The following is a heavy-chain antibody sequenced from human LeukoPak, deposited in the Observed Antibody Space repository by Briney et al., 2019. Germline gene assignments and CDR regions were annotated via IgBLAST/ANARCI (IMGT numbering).Heavy chain of an antibody. J-gene: IGHJ6*03. CDR3: ARGSPWYTDA. Sequence: ASVKVSCKTSGYTFSGYHIHWVRQAPGQGLEWMGWVNPISGATNYAEKFQGRVTMTRDKSVSTSYMELTRLRSDDTAVYYCARGSPWYTDAWGKGTTVIISS. CDR1: GYTFSGYH. V-gene: IGHV1-2*02. CDR2: VNPISGAT.